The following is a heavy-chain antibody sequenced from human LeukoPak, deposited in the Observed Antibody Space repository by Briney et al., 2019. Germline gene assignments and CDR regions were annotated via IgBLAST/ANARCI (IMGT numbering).Heavy chain of an antibody. CDR2: ISWNSGSI. CDR3: ARDQWD. V-gene: IGHV3-9*01. D-gene: IGHD2-8*01. Sequence: GGSLRLSCAASGFTFDDYAMHWVRQAPGKGLEWVSGISWNSGSIGYADSVKGRFTISRDNAKNSLYLQMNSLRAEDTAVYYCARDQWDWGQGTLVTVSS. J-gene: IGHJ4*02. CDR1: GFTFDDYA.